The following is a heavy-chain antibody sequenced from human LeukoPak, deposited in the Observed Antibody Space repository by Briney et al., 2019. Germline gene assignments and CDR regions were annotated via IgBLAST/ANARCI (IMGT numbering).Heavy chain of an antibody. V-gene: IGHV4-34*01. CDR1: GASFSKSY. CDR3: ATASQLGSYNWSDP. CDR2: IDHTRNT. Sequence: SETLSLTCAVYGASFSKSYWRWIRQPPGKGLEWIGEIDHTRNTKYNPSLKGRVTISLDTSKNQFSLDLTSVTSTDTAVYYCATASQLGSYNWSDPWGQGTLVTVSS. J-gene: IGHJ5*02. D-gene: IGHD1-1*01.